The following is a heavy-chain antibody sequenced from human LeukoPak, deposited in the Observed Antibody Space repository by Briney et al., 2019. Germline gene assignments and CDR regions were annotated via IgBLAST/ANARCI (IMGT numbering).Heavy chain of an antibody. V-gene: IGHV3-11*01. D-gene: IGHD2-2*01. CDR1: GFTFSDYY. CDR2: ISSRGSAI. J-gene: IGHJ5*02. CDR3: ASEPTIVVVPAAREGLGP. Sequence: GGSLRLSSAASGFTFSDYYMSWIRQAPGKGLEWVSYISSRGSAIYYADSVKGRFTISRDNAKNSLYLQMNSLRAEDTAVYYCASEPTIVVVPAAREGLGPWGQGTLVTVSS.